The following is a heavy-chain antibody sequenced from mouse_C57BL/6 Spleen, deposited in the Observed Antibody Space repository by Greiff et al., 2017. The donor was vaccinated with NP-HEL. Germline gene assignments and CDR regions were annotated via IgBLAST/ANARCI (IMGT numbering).Heavy chain of an antibody. D-gene: IGHD2-5*01. CDR1: GFSLTSYG. J-gene: IGHJ2*01. Sequence: VQLQQSGPGLVQPSQSLSITCTVSGFSLTSYGVHWVRQSPGKGLEWLGVIWRGGSTDYNAAFMSRLGITKDNSKSQVFFKMNSLQADDTAIYYCAKSAYYSNGGYYFDYWGQGTTLTVSS. CDR2: IWRGGST. CDR3: AKSAYYSNGGYYFDY. V-gene: IGHV2-5*01.